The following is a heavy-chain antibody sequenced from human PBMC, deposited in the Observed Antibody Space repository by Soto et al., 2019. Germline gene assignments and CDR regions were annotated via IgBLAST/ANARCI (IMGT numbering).Heavy chain of an antibody. D-gene: IGHD3-10*01. J-gene: IGHJ5*02. V-gene: IGHV3-11*01. CDR3: ALRCMVRGALDP. Sequence: QVRLVESEGGLVKPGGSLRLSCAASGFTFTDYYMSWFRQAPGKGLEWVSQISSTGATIYYADSVKGRFTISRDNAENSLYLQMTSLRGEDTAMYYCALRCMVRGALDPWGQGTLVPVSS. CDR2: ISSTGATI. CDR1: GFTFTDYY.